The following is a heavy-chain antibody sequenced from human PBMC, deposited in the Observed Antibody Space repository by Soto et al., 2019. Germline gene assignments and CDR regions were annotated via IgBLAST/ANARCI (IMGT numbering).Heavy chain of an antibody. CDR3: ARLTAAGGVYQLAY. V-gene: IGHV3-7*05. J-gene: IGHJ4*02. Sequence: EVQLEESGGGLVQPGGSLRLSCAASGFTFSSYWMTWVRQAPGKGLEWVANIKEDGSEQYQVDSVKCRFTFSRDNAKRTLYLQMNCLRVEDTAVYYCARLTAAGGVYQLAYWGQVTLVTVSS. CDR2: IKEDGSEQ. D-gene: IGHD6-13*01. CDR1: GFTFSSYW.